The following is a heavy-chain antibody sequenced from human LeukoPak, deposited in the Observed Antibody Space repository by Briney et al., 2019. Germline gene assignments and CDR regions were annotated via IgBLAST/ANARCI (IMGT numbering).Heavy chain of an antibody. V-gene: IGHV4-59*08. CDR2: IYYSGST. D-gene: IGHD5-12*01. CDR3: ARRGYGYADAFDI. Sequence: SETLSLTCTVSGGSIGSYYWSWIRQPPGKGLEWIGYIYYSGSTNYNPSLKSRVTISVDTSKNQFSLKLTSVTGADTAVYYCARRGYGYADAFDIWGQGTMVTVSS. CDR1: GGSIGSYY. J-gene: IGHJ3*02.